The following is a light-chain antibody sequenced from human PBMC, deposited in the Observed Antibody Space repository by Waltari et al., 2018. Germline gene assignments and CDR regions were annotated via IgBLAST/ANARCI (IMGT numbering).Light chain of an antibody. CDR1: QDIGSW. CDR3: QQGNSFPYT. V-gene: IGKV1-12*01. J-gene: IGKJ2*01. Sequence: DIQMTQSPSSLSASVGDRVTITCRASQDIGSWLAWYQQKPGKAPKLLIYAASRLESGVPPRFSGSGSGTDFILAISSLQPEDCGTFYCQQGNSFPYTFGHGTKLEI. CDR2: AAS.